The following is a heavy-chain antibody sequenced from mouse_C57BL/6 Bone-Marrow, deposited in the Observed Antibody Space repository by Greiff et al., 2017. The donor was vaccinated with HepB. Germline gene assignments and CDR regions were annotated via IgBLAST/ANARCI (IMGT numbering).Heavy chain of an antibody. Sequence: QVQLKQPGAEFVKPGASVKLSCKASGYTFTSYWMQWVKQRPGQGLEWIGEIDPSDSYINYNQKFKGKATLTVDTSSSTAYMHLSSLTSEDSAVYSCARRASLLSWFAYWDQGTLVTVSA. CDR2: IDPSDSYI. D-gene: IGHD3-1*01. V-gene: IGHV1-50*01. CDR1: GYTFTSYW. CDR3: ARRASLLSWFAY. J-gene: IGHJ3*01.